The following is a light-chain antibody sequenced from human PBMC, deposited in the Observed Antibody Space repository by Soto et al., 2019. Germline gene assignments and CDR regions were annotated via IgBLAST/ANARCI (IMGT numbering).Light chain of an antibody. CDR3: QQYSSYWT. V-gene: IGKV1-5*01. CDR2: DAS. J-gene: IGKJ1*01. Sequence: DIQMTQSPSTLSASVGDRVTITCRASQYISNWVAWYQQKPGKAPKLLIYDASRLESGVPSRFTGSASEREFTLSISSLQPDDFATYYCQQYSSYWTFAQGTKVDI. CDR1: QYISNW.